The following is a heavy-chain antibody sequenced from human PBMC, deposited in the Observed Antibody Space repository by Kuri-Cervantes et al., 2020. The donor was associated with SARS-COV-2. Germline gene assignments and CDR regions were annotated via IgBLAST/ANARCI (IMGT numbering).Heavy chain of an antibody. J-gene: IGHJ4*02. V-gene: IGHV3-11*06. CDR2: ISSSSSYT. CDR1: GFTFSDYY. CDR3: ARGFSYYYDSSGPAFDY. D-gene: IGHD3-22*01. Sequence: GGSLRLSCAASGFTFSDYYMSWIRQAPGKGLEWVSYISSSSSYTNYADSVKGRFTISRDNAKNSLYLQMNSLRAEDTAVYYCARGFSYYYDSSGPAFDYWGQGTLVTVSS.